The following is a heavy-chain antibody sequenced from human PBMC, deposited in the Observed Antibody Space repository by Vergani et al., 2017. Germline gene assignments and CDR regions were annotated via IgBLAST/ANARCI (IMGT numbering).Heavy chain of an antibody. J-gene: IGHJ4*02. CDR2: FDPEDGET. CDR1: GYTLTELS. V-gene: IGHV1-24*01. Sequence: QVQLVQSGAEVKKPGASVKVSCKVSGYTLTELSMHWVRQAPGKGLEWMGGFDPEDGETIYAQKFQGRVTMTEDTSTDTAYMELSSLRSEDTAVYYCATPLPYYYGSGSYPGDFDYWGQGTLVTVSS. D-gene: IGHD3-10*01. CDR3: ATPLPYYYGSGSYPGDFDY.